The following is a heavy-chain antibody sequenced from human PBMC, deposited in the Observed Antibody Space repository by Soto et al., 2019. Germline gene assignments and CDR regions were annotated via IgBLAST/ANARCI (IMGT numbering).Heavy chain of an antibody. Sequence: PSETLSLTCTVSGGSISSYYWSWIRQPPGKGLEWIGYIYYSGSTNYNPSLKSRVTISVDTSKNQFSLKLSSVTAAGTAVYYCARVAAAGKTFWFDPWGQGTLVTVS. CDR3: ARVAAAGKTFWFDP. V-gene: IGHV4-59*01. J-gene: IGHJ5*02. D-gene: IGHD6-13*01. CDR2: IYYSGST. CDR1: GGSISSYY.